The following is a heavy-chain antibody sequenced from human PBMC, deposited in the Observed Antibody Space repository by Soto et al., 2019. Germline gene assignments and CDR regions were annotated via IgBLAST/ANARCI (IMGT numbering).Heavy chain of an antibody. CDR3: ARDKYYDILTGPDY. J-gene: IGHJ4*02. V-gene: IGHV3-30-3*01. Sequence: GGALRLSCAASGFTFNSYAMHWVRPAPGKGLEWVAVISYDGSNKYYADSVKGRFTISRDNSKNTLYLQMNSLRAEDTAVYYCARDKYYDILTGPDYWGQGTLVTVSS. CDR2: ISYDGSNK. CDR1: GFTFNSYA. D-gene: IGHD3-9*01.